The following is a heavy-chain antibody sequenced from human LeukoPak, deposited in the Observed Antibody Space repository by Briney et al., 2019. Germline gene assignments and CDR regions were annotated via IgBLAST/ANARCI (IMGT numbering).Heavy chain of an antibody. D-gene: IGHD3-10*01. CDR2: ISGSGGST. CDR1: GFTFSSYA. Sequence: PGGSLRLSCAASGFTFSSYAMSWVRQAPGKGLEWVSAISGSGGSTYYADSVKGRFTISRDNSKNTLYLQMNSLRAEDTAVYYCARAWSITMVRGVTIDYWGQGTLVTVSS. J-gene: IGHJ4*02. V-gene: IGHV3-23*01. CDR3: ARAWSITMVRGVTIDY.